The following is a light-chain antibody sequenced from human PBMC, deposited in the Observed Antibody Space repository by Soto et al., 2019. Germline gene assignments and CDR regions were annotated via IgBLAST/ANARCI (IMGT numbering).Light chain of an antibody. J-gene: IGKJ4*01. CDR1: QGIGDT. Sequence: EVVLTQSPATLSVSPGEGVTLSFRASQGIGDTLAWDQHKPGQTPRLPIYDTSASATGVPARFSGSRSVPEFTLPVHRLQSEDFAIYYCQRYNNWPVSFGGGTK. CDR2: DTS. CDR3: QRYNNWPVS. V-gene: IGKV3-15*01.